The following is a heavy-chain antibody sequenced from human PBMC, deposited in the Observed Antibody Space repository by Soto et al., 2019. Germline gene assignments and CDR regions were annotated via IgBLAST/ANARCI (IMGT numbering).Heavy chain of an antibody. J-gene: IGHJ4*02. CDR2: IYYSGST. CDR3: ARLVNPNYDILTGFDY. D-gene: IGHD3-9*01. Sequence: PSETLSLTCTFSGGSISSYYWSWIRQPPGKGLEWIGYIYYSGSTNYNPSLKSRVTISVDTSKNQFSLKLSSVTAADTAVYYCARLVNPNYDILTGFDYWGQGTLVTVSS. CDR1: GGSISSYY. V-gene: IGHV4-59*08.